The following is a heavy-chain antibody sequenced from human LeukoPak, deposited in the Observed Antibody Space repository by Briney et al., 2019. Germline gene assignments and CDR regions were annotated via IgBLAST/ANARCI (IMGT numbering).Heavy chain of an antibody. V-gene: IGHV3-7*01. CDR1: GFTFSSYW. CDR3: ARDVDTAMPTGDAFDI. Sequence: RGSLRLSCAASGFTFSSYWMSWVRQAPGKGLEWVANIKQDGSEKYYVDSVKGRFTISRDNAKNSLYLQMNSLRAEDTAVYYCARDVDTAMPTGDAFDIWGQGTMVTVSS. D-gene: IGHD5-18*01. J-gene: IGHJ3*02. CDR2: IKQDGSEK.